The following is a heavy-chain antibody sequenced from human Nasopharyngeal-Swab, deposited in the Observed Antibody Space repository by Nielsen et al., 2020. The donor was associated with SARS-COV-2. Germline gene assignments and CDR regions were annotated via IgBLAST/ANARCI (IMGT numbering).Heavy chain of an antibody. CDR3: AREFYDILTGDAFDI. CDR2: IYYSGST. V-gene: IGHV4-30-4*01. Sequence: LRLSCTVSGGSISSGDYYWSWIRQPPGKGLEWIGYIYYSGSTYYNPSLKSRVTISVDTSKNQFSLKLSSVTAADTAVYYCAREFYDILTGDAFDIWGQGTMVTVSS. CDR1: GGSISSGDYY. J-gene: IGHJ3*02. D-gene: IGHD3-9*01.